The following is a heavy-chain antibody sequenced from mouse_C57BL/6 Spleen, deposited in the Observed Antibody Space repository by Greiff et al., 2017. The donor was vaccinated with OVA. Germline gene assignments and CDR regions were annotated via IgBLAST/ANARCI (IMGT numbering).Heavy chain of an antibody. D-gene: IGHD2-5*01. CDR1: GFTFSDYG. CDR2: ISSGSSTI. CDR3: ARPEVTTSHYYAMDY. J-gene: IGHJ4*01. Sequence: EVKLEESGGGLVKPGGSLKLSCAASGFTFSDYGMHWVRQAPEKGLEWVAYISSGSSTIYYADTVKGRFTISRDNAKNTLFLQMTSLRSEDTAMYYCARPEVTTSHYYAMDYWGQGTSVTVSS. V-gene: IGHV5-17*01.